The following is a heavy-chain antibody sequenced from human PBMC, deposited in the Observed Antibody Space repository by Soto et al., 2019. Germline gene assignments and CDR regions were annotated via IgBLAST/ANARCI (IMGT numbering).Heavy chain of an antibody. CDR2: INAGNGNT. V-gene: IGHV1-3*01. D-gene: IGHD1-20*01. Sequence: QVQLVQSGAEVKKPGASVKVSCKASGYTFTSYAMHWVRQAPGQRLEWMGWINAGNGNTKYSQKFQGTVTITRNTAASTAYMEMSSLRSKDTAMYYCARAVPNNWRNRGFDYWGQGTLVTVSS. CDR3: ARAVPNNWRNRGFDY. J-gene: IGHJ4*02. CDR1: GYTFTSYA.